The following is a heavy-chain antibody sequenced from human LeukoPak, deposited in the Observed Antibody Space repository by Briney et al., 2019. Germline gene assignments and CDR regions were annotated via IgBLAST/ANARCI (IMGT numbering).Heavy chain of an antibody. J-gene: IGHJ6*03. CDR1: GGTFSSYA. Sequence: ASVKVSCKVSGGTFSSYAISWVRQAPGQGLEWMGGIIPIFGTANYAQKFQGRVTITTDESTSTAYMELSSLRSEDTAVYYCARGRYQLLSRYYCYYMDVWGKGTTVTVSS. V-gene: IGHV1-69*05. D-gene: IGHD2-2*01. CDR3: ARGRYQLLSRYYCYYMDV. CDR2: IIPIFGTA.